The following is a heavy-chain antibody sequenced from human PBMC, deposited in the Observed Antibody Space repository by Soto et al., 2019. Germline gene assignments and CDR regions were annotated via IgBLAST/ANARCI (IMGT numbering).Heavy chain of an antibody. CDR1: GGTFSSYA. CDR3: ARVLKAGYKGYYFDY. V-gene: IGHV1-69*01. J-gene: IGHJ4*02. CDR2: IIPIFGTA. Sequence: VSCKASGGTFSSYAISWVRQAPGQGLEWMGGIIPIFGTANYAQKFQGRVTITADESTSTAYMELSSLRSEDTAVYYCARVLKAGYKGYYFDYWGQGTLVTVSS. D-gene: IGHD5-12*01.